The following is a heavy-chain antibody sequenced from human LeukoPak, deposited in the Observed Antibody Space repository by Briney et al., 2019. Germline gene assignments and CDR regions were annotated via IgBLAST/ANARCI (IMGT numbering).Heavy chain of an antibody. V-gene: IGHV4-4*02. CDR2: VHLYGST. CDR1: GRSIRSTNW. D-gene: IGHD3-3*01. J-gene: IGHJ4*02. CDR3: AREGGFYRPLDY. Sequence: SETLSLTCGLSGRSIRSTNWWTWVRQPPGKGLEWFGDVHLYGSTNYNPSLESRLTMSWDFSEKRSSLHLTSVTAADTAVYYCAREGGFYRPLDYSGQGTLVTVSS.